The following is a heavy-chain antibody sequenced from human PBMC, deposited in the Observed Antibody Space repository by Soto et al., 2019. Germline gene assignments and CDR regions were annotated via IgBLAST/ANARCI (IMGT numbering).Heavy chain of an antibody. CDR1: GYTFTSYG. Sequence: ASVKVSCKASGYTFTSYGISWVRQAPGQGLEWMGWISAYNGNTNYAQKLQGRVTMTTDTSTSTAYMELRSLRSDDTAVYYCARDPPTIASAGTEDYRGQGTLVTVS. V-gene: IGHV1-18*01. J-gene: IGHJ4*02. D-gene: IGHD6-13*01. CDR3: ARDPPTIASAGTEDY. CDR2: ISAYNGNT.